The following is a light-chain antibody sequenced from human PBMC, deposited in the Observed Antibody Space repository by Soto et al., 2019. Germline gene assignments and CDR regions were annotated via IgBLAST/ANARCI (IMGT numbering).Light chain of an antibody. CDR3: SIYTTANTVV. V-gene: IGLV2-14*01. CDR2: DVI. CDR1: SSDVGGSIY. J-gene: IGLJ2*01. Sequence: QSALAQPASMSGSPGQSIPISCTGNSSDVGGSIYVSWYQPHPGNAPRLMIYDVINRASWVSNRFSGSKSGNTASLTISGLQAEDEADYHCSIYTTANTVVFGGGTKLTVL.